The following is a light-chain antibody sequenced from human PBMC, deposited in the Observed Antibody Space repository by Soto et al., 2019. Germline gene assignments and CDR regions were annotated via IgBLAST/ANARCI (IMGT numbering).Light chain of an antibody. J-gene: IGKJ4*01. V-gene: IGKV3-20*01. CDR2: NIF. CDR3: QRYGESPT. CDR1: QTVNSVF. Sequence: TVLTQSPGTLSLSPGDRPTLSCRASQTVNSVFLAWFQQKPGQSPRLLIYNIFSRATGVPDRISGSWSGTDFTLTISRLEPEDVAVYCCQRYGESPTFGGGTKVDIK.